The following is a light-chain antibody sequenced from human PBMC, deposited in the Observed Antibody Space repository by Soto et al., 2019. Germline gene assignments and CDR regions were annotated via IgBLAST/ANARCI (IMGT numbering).Light chain of an antibody. V-gene: IGKV3-20*01. CDR1: QSVTNNY. Sequence: DIVSTQSPGPLSLSPGERATLSCRASQSVTNNYLAWYQQKPGQAPRLLIDGASSRATGVPDRFSGSGSGTEFTLTISSLEPEDFAAYYCQQYGSSGTFGQGTKVDIK. CDR2: GAS. J-gene: IGKJ1*01. CDR3: QQYGSSGT.